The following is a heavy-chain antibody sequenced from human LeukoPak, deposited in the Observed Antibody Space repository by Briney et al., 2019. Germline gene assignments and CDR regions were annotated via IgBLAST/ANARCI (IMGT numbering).Heavy chain of an antibody. CDR3: AGDLTSGYFHGDY. V-gene: IGHV1-69*05. Sequence: SVKVSCKASGGTFSSYAISWVRQAPGQGLEWMGRIIPIFGTANYAQKFQGRVTITTDESTSTAYMELSSLRSEDTAVYYCAGDLTSGYFHGDYWGQGTLVTVSS. D-gene: IGHD3-22*01. CDR2: IIPIFGTA. J-gene: IGHJ4*02. CDR1: GGTFSSYA.